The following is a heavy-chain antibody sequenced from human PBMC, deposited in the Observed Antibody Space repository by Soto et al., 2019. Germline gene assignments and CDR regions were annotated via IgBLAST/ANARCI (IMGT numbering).Heavy chain of an antibody. CDR1: GFTFSSYA. Sequence: VGSLRLSCAASGFTFSSYAVSWVRRAPGKGPEWISSISGSGSTIYYADSVKGRFTISRDNSKNTLYLQMSSLRAEDTAVYYCAKVFYYYDSSGYYYFDYWGQGTLVTVSS. D-gene: IGHD3-22*01. CDR3: AKVFYYYDSSGYYYFDY. J-gene: IGHJ4*02. CDR2: ISGSGSTI. V-gene: IGHV3-23*01.